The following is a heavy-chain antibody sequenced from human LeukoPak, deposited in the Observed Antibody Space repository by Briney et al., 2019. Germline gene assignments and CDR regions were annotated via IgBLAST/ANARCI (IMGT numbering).Heavy chain of an antibody. V-gene: IGHV3-66*02. CDR3: AKDRDIAAAGYYFDY. D-gene: IGHD6-13*01. J-gene: IGHJ4*02. Sequence: GGSLRLSCAASGFTVSDNYRSWVRQAPGKGLEWVSLIYSDGSGGSTYYADSVKGRFTISRDNSKNTLYLQMNSLRAEDTAVYYCAKDRDIAAAGYYFDYWGQGTLVTVSS. CDR2: IYSDGSGGST. CDR1: GFTVSDNY.